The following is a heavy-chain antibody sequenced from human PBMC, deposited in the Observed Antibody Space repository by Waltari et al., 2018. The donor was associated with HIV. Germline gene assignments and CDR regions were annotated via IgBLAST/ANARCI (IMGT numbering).Heavy chain of an antibody. V-gene: IGHV3-53*02. J-gene: IGHJ6*02. CDR1: GFTVSSKY. CDR2: IYSGGST. D-gene: IGHD1-26*01. CDR3: AREGHSARGMDV. Sequence: EVQLVETGGGLIQPGGSLRLSCAASGFTVSSKYMSWVRQAPGKGLEWVSVIYSGGSTYYADSVKGRFTISRDNSKNTLYLQMNSLRAEDTAVYYCAREGHSARGMDVWGQGTTVTVSS.